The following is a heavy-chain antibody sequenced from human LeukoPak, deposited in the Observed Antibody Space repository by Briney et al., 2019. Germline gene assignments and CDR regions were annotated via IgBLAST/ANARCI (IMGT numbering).Heavy chain of an antibody. J-gene: IGHJ4*02. CDR3: ARDDDLYGSGNFDY. CDR1: GYTFTGYY. Sequence: ASVKVSCKASGYTFTGYYMHWVRLAPGQGLECMGWINPNSGGTNYAQKFQGRVTMTRDTSISTAYMELSRLRSDDTAVYYCARDDDLYGSGNFDYWGQGTLVTVSS. D-gene: IGHD3-10*01. V-gene: IGHV1-2*02. CDR2: INPNSGGT.